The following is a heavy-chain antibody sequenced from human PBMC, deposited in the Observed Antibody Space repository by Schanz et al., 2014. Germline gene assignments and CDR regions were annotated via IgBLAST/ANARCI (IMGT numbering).Heavy chain of an antibody. CDR1: GASISSSNW. CDR2: IYHTGST. J-gene: IGHJ3*02. Sequence: QVQLQESGPGLVKPSGTLSLTCAVSGASISSSNWWSWVRQPPGKGLEWIGEIYHTGSTNYNPSLKSRVTIAGDTSKNQFSLKLSSVTAADTAVYYCARDRGHGDLPGDIWGQGTMVTVSS. V-gene: IGHV4-4*02. CDR3: ARDRGHGDLPGDI. D-gene: IGHD4-17*01.